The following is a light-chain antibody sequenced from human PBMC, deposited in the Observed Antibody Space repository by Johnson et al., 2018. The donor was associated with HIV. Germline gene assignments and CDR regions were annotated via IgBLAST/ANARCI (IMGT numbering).Light chain of an antibody. Sequence: QPVLTQPPSVSAAPGQKVTIYCSGSRSSTGRNYASWYQQLPGTAPKLLIYENNKRPSGIPDRFSGSKSGTSATLGITGLQTGDEADYYCGTWDSSLSAYVFGTGTRVTVL. CDR3: GTWDSSLSAYV. V-gene: IGLV1-51*02. J-gene: IGLJ1*01. CDR1: RSSTGRNY. CDR2: ENN.